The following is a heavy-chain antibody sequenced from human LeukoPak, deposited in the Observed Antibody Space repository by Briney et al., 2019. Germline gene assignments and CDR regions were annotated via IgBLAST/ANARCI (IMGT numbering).Heavy chain of an antibody. J-gene: IGHJ4*02. CDR2: IYSSGST. CDR3: ASTPRPWVFDY. CDR1: GDSISGYY. V-gene: IGHV4-4*07. D-gene: IGHD6-6*01. Sequence: PSETLSLTRTVSGDSISGYYWSWIRQPAGKGLEWIGRIYSSGSTNYNPSLKSRVTMSVDTSKNQFSLKLSSVTAADTAVYYCASTPRPWVFDYWGQGTLVTVSS.